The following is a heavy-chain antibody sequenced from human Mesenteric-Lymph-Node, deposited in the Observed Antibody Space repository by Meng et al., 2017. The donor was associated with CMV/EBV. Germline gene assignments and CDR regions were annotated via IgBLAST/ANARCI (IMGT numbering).Heavy chain of an antibody. CDR2: IYYSGST. CDR3: ARISRRGYQIYYYYGMDV. V-gene: IGHV4-39*01. J-gene: IGHJ6*02. D-gene: IGHD3-22*01. Sequence: GSLRLSCTVSGGSISSSSYYWGWIRQPPGKGLEWIGSIYYSGSTYYNPSLKSRVTISVDTSKNQFSLKLSSVTAADTAVYYCARISRRGYQIYYYYGMDVWGQETTVTVSS. CDR1: GGSISSSSYY.